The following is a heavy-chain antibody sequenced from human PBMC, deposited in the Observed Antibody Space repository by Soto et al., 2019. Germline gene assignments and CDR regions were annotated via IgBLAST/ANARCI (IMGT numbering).Heavy chain of an antibody. CDR2: IYHSGST. CDR3: ARRSSSWLVSYYYYMDV. CDR1: SGSISSSNW. Sequence: PSETLSLTCAVSSGSISSSNWWSWVRQPPGKGLEWIGEIYHSGSTNYNPSLKSRVTISVDKSKNQFSLKLSSVTAADTAVYYCARRSSSWLVSYYYYMDVWGKGTTVTVSS. D-gene: IGHD6-13*01. J-gene: IGHJ6*03. V-gene: IGHV4-4*02.